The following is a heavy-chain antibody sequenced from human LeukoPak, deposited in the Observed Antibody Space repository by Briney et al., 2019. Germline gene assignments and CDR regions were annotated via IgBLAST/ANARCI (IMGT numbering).Heavy chain of an antibody. D-gene: IGHD3-9*01. CDR1: GFTFSTYA. CDR2: ICTIGNT. V-gene: IGHV3-23*01. CDR3: LKGGMGEVGSTDV. Sequence: GGSLRLSCAASGFTFSTYAISWVRQAPGKGLEWVSSICTIGNTYYSGCVRGRFTISRENSRNTMDRQMNSMREENTPSYDILKGGMGEVGSTDVWGQGTLVTVSS. J-gene: IGHJ4*02.